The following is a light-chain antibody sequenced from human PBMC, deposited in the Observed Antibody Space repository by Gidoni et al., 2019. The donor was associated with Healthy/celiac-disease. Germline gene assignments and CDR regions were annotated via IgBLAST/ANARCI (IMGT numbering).Light chain of an antibody. CDR3: NSRDSSGNPLYV. CDR1: SLRSYY. CDR2: GKN. J-gene: IGLJ1*01. V-gene: IGLV3-19*01. Sequence: SSELTQDHDVSVALGQTVRITCQGDSLRSYYASWYQQKPGQAPVLVIYGKNNRPSGIPDRFSGSSSGNTASLTITGAQAEDEADYYCNSRDSSGNPLYVFGTGTKVTVL.